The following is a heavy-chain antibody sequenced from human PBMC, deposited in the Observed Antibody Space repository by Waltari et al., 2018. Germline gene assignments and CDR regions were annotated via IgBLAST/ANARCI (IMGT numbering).Heavy chain of an antibody. CDR3: ATSMAVAGKGRGWFDS. V-gene: IGHV3-53*01. D-gene: IGHD6-19*01. CDR1: GFTVRNY. CDR2: LYTGVST. Sequence: EVQLVESGGGLIQPGGSLRLSCAASGFTVRNYMSWVRQAPGKGLEWVSVLYTGVSTDYADSVKGRFTISRDNSKNTLDLQMNSLRAEDTAVYYCATSMAVAGKGRGWFDSWGQGTLVTVSS. J-gene: IGHJ5*01.